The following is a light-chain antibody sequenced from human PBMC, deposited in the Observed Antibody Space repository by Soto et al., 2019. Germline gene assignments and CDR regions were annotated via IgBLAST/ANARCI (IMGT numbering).Light chain of an antibody. V-gene: IGLV1-51*01. CDR1: TSNIGNNY. J-gene: IGLJ2*01. Sequence: QSALTQPPSVSAAPGQKVTISCSGRTSNIGNNYVSRYQQLPGTAPKLLIYDNNKRPSGIPDRFSGSKSGTSATLGITGLQTGDEADYYCGTWDSSLSVVVFGGGTKVTVL. CDR2: DNN. CDR3: GTWDSSLSVVV.